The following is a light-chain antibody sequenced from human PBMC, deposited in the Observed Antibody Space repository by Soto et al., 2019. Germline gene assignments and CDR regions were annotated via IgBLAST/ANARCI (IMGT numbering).Light chain of an antibody. Sequence: EIVLNNTPGTLYRSADETATLSFRTSQSVSSSYLAWYQQKPGQAPRLLIYDASNRATGIPARFSGSGSGTDFTLTISSLQPDDFATYYCQHDNSYPEEFGQGTKADIK. CDR2: DAS. CDR1: QSVSSSY. CDR3: QHDNSYPEE. J-gene: IGKJ1*01. V-gene: IGKV3D-7*01.